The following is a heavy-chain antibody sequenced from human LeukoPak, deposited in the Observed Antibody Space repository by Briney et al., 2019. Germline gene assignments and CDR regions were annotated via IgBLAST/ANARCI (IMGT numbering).Heavy chain of an antibody. J-gene: IGHJ4*02. CDR2: LQQDGGAT. V-gene: IGHV3-7*01. D-gene: IGHD2-8*01. CDR1: VSTLSTHW. CDR3: ARDPMADFDY. Sequence: GGSLRLSCAASVSTLSTHWMTWVRQPPGKGLEWVASLQQDGGATHYVDSVKGRFTISRDNADNSLYLQMNSLRTEDTAVYYCARDPMADFDYWGQGSLVTVSS.